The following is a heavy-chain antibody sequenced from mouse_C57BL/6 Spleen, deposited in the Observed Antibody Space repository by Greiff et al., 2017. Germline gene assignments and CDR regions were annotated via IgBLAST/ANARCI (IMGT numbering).Heavy chain of an antibody. CDR1: GYTFTSYG. CDR3: ARGPITTVVATNFDD. Sequence: VQLQESGAELARPGASVKLSCTASGYTFTSYGISWVKQRTGQGLEWIGEIYPRSGNTYYNEKFKGKATLTADKSSSTAYMELRSLTSEDSAVYFCARGPITTVVATNFDDGGQGTTLTVSS. CDR2: IYPRSGNT. D-gene: IGHD1-1*01. J-gene: IGHJ2*01. V-gene: IGHV1-81*01.